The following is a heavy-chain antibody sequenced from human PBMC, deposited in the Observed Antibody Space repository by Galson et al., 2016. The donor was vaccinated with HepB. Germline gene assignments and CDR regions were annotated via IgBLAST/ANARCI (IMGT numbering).Heavy chain of an antibody. V-gene: IGHV3-30*03. Sequence: SLRLSCAASGFTFSSYGMHWVRQAPAKGRDWVALITPEGRDTYYADAVKGRFTISRDNSKNTLALQMNSLRDEDTAIYYCARDGISSLDQWGQGILVTVSS. D-gene: IGHD2/OR15-2a*01. CDR3: ARDGISSLDQ. J-gene: IGHJ4*02. CDR1: GFTFSSYG. CDR2: ITPEGRDT.